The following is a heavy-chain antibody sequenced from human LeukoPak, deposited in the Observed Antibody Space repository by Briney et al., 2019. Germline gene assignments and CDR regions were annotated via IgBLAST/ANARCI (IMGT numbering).Heavy chain of an antibody. Sequence: SETLSLTCTVSGGSISSYYWSWIRQPPGKGLEWIGYIYYSGSTNYNPSLKSRVTISVDTSKNQFSLKLSSVTAADTAAYYCARVERQWLLWYFDLWGRGTLVTVSS. J-gene: IGHJ2*01. D-gene: IGHD6-19*01. V-gene: IGHV4-59*01. CDR2: IYYSGST. CDR3: ARVERQWLLWYFDL. CDR1: GGSISSYY.